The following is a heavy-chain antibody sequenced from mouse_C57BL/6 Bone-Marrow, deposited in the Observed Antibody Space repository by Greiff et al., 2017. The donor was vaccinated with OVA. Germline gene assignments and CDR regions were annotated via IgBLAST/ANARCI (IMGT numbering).Heavy chain of an antibody. J-gene: IGHJ1*03. CDR1: GYTFTDYN. D-gene: IGHD2-5*01. V-gene: IGHV1-18*01. CDR3: ARTPHYSSYWYFDV. Sequence: EVQLQQSGPELVKPGASVKIPCKASGYTFTDYNMDWVKQSHGKSLEWIGDINPNNGGTIYNQKFKGKATLTVDKSSSTAYMELRSLTSEDTAVYYCARTPHYSSYWYFDVWGTGTTVTVSS. CDR2: INPNNGGT.